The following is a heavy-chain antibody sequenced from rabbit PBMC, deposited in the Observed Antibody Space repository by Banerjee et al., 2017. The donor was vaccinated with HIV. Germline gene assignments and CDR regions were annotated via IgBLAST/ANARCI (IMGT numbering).Heavy chain of an antibody. Sequence: QEQLEESGGDLVKPEGSLTLTCKASGFDLSSSYWICWVRQAPGKGLEWIGCIGTGSGSAVYANWAKGRFTISKTSSTTVTLQMTSLTAADTATYFCARNNYTGTSYDLWGQGTLVTVS. CDR2: IGTGSGSA. D-gene: IGHD8-1*01. J-gene: IGHJ4*01. CDR1: GFDLSSSYW. CDR3: ARNNYTGTSYDL. V-gene: IGHV1S45*01.